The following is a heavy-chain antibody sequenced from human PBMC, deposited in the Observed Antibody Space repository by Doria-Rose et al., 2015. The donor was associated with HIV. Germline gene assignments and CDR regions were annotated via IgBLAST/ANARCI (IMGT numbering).Heavy chain of an antibody. CDR1: SYY. J-gene: IGHJ6*03. CDR2: IYSSGST. V-gene: IGHV4-4*09. Sequence: SYYWNWIRQPPGKGLEWIGYIYSSGSTHYNSFLKSRVTISIDASKNQFSLKLSSVTAADTAVYYCARFRPSRGIYYSLDVWGKGTTVTVSS. CDR3: ARFRPSRGIYYSLDV. D-gene: IGHD3-10*01.